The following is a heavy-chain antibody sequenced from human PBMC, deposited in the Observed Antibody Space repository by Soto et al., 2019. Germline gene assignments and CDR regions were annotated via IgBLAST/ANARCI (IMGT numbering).Heavy chain of an antibody. D-gene: IGHD5-12*01. CDR3: AKDRLVATISNTGNWFDP. Sequence: EVQLLESGGGLVQPGGSLRLSCAASGFTFSSYAMSWVRQAPGKGLEWVSAISGSGGSTYYADSVKGRFTISRDNSKNTLYLQMNSLRAEDTAVYYCAKDRLVATISNTGNWFDPWGQGTLVTVSS. J-gene: IGHJ5*02. CDR2: ISGSGGST. CDR1: GFTFSSYA. V-gene: IGHV3-23*01.